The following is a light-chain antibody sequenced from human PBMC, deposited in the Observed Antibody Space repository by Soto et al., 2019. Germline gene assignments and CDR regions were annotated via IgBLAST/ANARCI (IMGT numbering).Light chain of an antibody. Sequence: QSALTQPPSASGSPGQSVTISCTGTSSDVGRYNYISWYQQRPGKAPKLIIYEVSKRPSGVPDRLSGFKYGNTASLTVSGLQAEDEADYYCSSYAGNSSYVFGIGTKVTV. CDR2: EVS. CDR3: SSYAGNSSYV. CDR1: SSDVGRYNY. V-gene: IGLV2-8*01. J-gene: IGLJ1*01.